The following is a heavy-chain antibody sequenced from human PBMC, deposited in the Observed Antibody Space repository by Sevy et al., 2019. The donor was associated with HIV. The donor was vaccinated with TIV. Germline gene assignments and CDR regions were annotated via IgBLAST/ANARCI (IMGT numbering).Heavy chain of an antibody. CDR2: ISSTSSYI. D-gene: IGHD5-18*01. Sequence: GGSLRLSCTAAGFTFSGYTMNWVRQAPGKGLEWISSISSTSSYIEYADSVKGRFTISRDNAKNSLYLQMNSLTAEDTAVYFCVRATYISGSDYFDYWAREPWSPSPQ. V-gene: IGHV3-21*03. J-gene: IGHJ4*02. CDR1: GFTFSGYT. CDR3: VRATYISGSDYFDY.